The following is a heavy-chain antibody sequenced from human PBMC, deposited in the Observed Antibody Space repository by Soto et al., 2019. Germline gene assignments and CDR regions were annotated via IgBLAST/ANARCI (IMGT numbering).Heavy chain of an antibody. Sequence: SVKVSCKASGGLFSSYPISWVRQVPGQGLEWMGGIIPVFQTAYYTQRFQGRVTITADESTNTAYMELSSLRSEDTAIYYCARGGSGYTWFNEFWGQGTLVTVSS. CDR3: ARGGSGYTWFNEF. J-gene: IGHJ4*02. V-gene: IGHV1-69*13. D-gene: IGHD3-22*01. CDR2: IIPVFQTA. CDR1: GGLFSSYP.